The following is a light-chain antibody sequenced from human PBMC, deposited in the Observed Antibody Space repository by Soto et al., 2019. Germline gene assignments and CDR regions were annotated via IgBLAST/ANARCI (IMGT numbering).Light chain of an antibody. V-gene: IGKV1-39*01. CDR2: AAS. CDR3: QQSYSTPHT. J-gene: IGKJ4*01. Sequence: DIQMTQSPSSLSASVGDRVTITCRASQSISSYLNWYQQKPGKAPKLLIYAASSLQSGVPSRFSGSGSGTYFTLTISSLQPEDFATYYCQQSYSTPHTFGGGTQVEIK. CDR1: QSISSY.